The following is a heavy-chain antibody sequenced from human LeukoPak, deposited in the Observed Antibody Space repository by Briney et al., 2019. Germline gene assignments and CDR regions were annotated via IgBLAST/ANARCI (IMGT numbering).Heavy chain of an antibody. D-gene: IGHD6-13*01. Sequence: SETLSLTCTVSGGSISSYYWSWIRQPPGKGLEWIGYIYYSGSTNYNPSLKSRVTISVDTSKNQFSLKLSSVTAADTAVYYCARDQSRITAAVPWGQGTLVTVSS. CDR2: IYYSGST. CDR3: ARDQSRITAAVP. V-gene: IGHV4-59*01. J-gene: IGHJ5*02. CDR1: GGSISSYY.